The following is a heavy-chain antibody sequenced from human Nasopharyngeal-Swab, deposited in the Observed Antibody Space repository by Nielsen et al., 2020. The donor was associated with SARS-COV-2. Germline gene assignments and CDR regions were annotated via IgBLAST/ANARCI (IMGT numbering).Heavy chain of an antibody. Sequence: GESLKISCAASGFTFSSYSMNWVRQAPGKGLEWVSSISSSSSYIYYADSVKGRFTISRDNAKNSLYLQMNSLRAEDTAVYYCARDPFSGYWSQGTLVTVSS. CDR1: GFTFSSYS. CDR3: ARDPFSGY. D-gene: IGHD3-10*01. CDR2: ISSSSSYI. V-gene: IGHV3-21*01. J-gene: IGHJ4*02.